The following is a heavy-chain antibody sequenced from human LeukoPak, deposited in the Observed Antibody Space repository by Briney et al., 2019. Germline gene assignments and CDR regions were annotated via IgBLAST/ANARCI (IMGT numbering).Heavy chain of an antibody. D-gene: IGHD3-10*01. J-gene: IGHJ5*02. CDR2: ISVYNGKT. Sequence: GASVKVSCKAPGYTFTTYSISWVRQAPGQGLEWMGWISVYNGKTNSAQKFQGRVTMTTDTSTSTAYMELRSLRSDDTAVYYCARYYFGSGGYDDWFDPWGQGTLVTVSS. CDR1: GYTFTTYS. V-gene: IGHV1-18*01. CDR3: ARYYFGSGGYDDWFDP.